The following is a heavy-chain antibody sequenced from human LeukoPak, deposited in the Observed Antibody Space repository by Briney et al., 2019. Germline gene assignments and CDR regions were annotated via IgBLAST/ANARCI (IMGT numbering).Heavy chain of an antibody. CDR1: GGTFSSYA. CDR2: IIPIFGTA. CDR3: ASRNSMIVADAFDI. V-gene: IGHV1-69*05. Sequence: GASVKVSCKASGGTFSSYAISWVRQAPGQGLEWMGGIIPIFGTANYAQKFQGRVTITTDESTSTAYMELSSLRSEDTAVYYCASRNSMIVADAFDIWGQGPMVTVSS. D-gene: IGHD3-22*01. J-gene: IGHJ3*02.